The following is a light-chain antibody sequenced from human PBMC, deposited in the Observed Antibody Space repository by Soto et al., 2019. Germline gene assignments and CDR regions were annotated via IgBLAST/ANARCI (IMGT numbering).Light chain of an antibody. V-gene: IGKV3-11*01. CDR3: QQRSNWLT. CDR1: QSVSSN. CDR2: GAS. J-gene: IGKJ4*01. Sequence: EIVMTQSPATLSVSPGERATLSCRASQSVSSNLAWYQQKPGQAPRPLIYGASSRATGIPDRFSGSGSGTDFTLTISSLEPEDFAVYYCQQRSNWLTFGGGTKVDIK.